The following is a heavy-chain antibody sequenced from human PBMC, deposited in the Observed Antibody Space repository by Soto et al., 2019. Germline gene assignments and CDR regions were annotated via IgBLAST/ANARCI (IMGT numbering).Heavy chain of an antibody. CDR3: ARALLPHDAFDI. V-gene: IGHV3-23*01. Sequence: GGSLRLSCAAPGLTFRTYAMTWVRQAPGKGLEWVSIISGSGGSTYYADSVKGRFTVSRDNSKNTLYVQMNSLRAEDTAVYYCARALLPHDAFDIWGQGTMVT. CDR1: GLTFRTYA. J-gene: IGHJ3*02. CDR2: ISGSGGST.